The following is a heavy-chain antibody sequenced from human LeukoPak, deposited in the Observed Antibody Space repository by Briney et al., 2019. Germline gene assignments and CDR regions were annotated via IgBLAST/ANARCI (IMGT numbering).Heavy chain of an antibody. J-gene: IGHJ6*02. Sequence: ASVKVSCKASGYTFTSYGISWVRQAPGQGLEWMGWISAYNGNTNYAQKLQGRVTMTTDTSTSTAYMELRSLRSDDTAVYYCARGGVTTPQNYYYYGMDVWGQGTTVTVSS. CDR3: ARGGVTTPQNYYYYGMDV. CDR2: ISAYNGNT. V-gene: IGHV1-18*01. D-gene: IGHD4-17*01. CDR1: GYTFTSYG.